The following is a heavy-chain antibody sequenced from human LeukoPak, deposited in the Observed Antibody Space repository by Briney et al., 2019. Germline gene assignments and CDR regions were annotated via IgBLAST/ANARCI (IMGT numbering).Heavy chain of an antibody. CDR2: INQDGSEK. V-gene: IGHV3-7*01. CDR3: ARISFRSPDY. CDR1: EVIFSNFW. J-gene: IGHJ4*02. D-gene: IGHD2/OR15-2a*01. Sequence: GGSLRLSCVDSEVIFSNFWMTWVRQAPGKGLEWVANINQDGSEKYSADSVRGRFTISRDNAKNSLYLQMDSLRVEDTAVYSCARISFRSPDYWGQGTLVTISS.